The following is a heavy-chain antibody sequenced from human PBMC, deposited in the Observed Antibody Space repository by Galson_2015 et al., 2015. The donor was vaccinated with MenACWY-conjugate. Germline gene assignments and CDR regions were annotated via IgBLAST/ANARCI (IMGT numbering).Heavy chain of an antibody. CDR1: GFTFNNYW. CDR3: ARDSNWSFDS. CDR2: IKADGSFS. J-gene: IGHJ4*02. V-gene: IGHV3-74*01. Sequence: SLRLSCAASGFTFNNYWMHWVRQPPGKGLEWISYIKADGSFSNYADSVKGRFTISTDNAKNMVYLQMDGLGDEDTDVYFCARDSNWSFDSWGQGTLVTVSS. D-gene: IGHD6-13*01.